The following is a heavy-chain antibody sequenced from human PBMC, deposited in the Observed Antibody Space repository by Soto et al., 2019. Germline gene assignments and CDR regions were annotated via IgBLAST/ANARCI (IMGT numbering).Heavy chain of an antibody. V-gene: IGHV4-59*01. CDR1: GCPISSYY. CDR2: IYYSGST. Sequence: SETLSLTCTASGCPISSYYWSWIRQPPGKGLEWIGYIYYSGSTNYNPSLKDRFTISGDKSKNKFYLKLSCVTAEDTAVYYCAGGFRDCGSYCYALDIWGQGTMVTVSS. D-gene: IGHD3-16*02. J-gene: IGHJ3*02. CDR3: AGGFRDCGSYCYALDI.